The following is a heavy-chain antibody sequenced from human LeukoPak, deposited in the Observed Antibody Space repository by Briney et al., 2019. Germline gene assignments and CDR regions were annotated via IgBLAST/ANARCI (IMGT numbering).Heavy chain of an antibody. D-gene: IGHD4-17*01. J-gene: IGHJ3*02. CDR1: GFTFSAYA. V-gene: IGHV3-23*01. CDR3: ARDPNGDYIGAFDM. CDR2: IRGGGGSA. Sequence: GGSLRLSCTASGFTFSAYAMMWVRQAPGKGPEWVSAIRGGGGSAFYADSVKGRFTISRDNSKYTLFLQMNSLRAKDTAVYYCARDPNGDYIGAFDMWGPGTMVTVSS.